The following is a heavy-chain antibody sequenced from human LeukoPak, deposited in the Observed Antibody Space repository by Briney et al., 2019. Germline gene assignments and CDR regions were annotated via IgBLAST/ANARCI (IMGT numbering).Heavy chain of an antibody. V-gene: IGHV1-3*01. D-gene: IGHD5-24*01. J-gene: IGHJ4*02. Sequence: GASVKVSCKASGYTFTSYAMHWVRQAPGQRLEWMGWINAGNGNTKYSQKFQGRVTITRDTSASTTYMELSSLRSEDTAVYYCARDPDGYTAAYWGQGTLVTVSS. CDR2: INAGNGNT. CDR3: ARDPDGYTAAY. CDR1: GYTFTSYA.